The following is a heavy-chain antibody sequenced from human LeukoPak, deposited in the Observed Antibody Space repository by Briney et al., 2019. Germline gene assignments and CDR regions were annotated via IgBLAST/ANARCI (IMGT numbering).Heavy chain of an antibody. CDR1: GGSISSSSYY. Sequence: NTSETLSLTCTVSGGSISSSSYYWGWLRQPPGKGLEWIGSIYYSGSTYYNPSLKSRVTISVDTSKNQFSLKLSSVTAADTAVYYCARQWDYDFWSGLGYYYYGMDVWGQGTTVTVSS. J-gene: IGHJ6*02. D-gene: IGHD3-3*01. CDR2: IYYSGST. V-gene: IGHV4-39*01. CDR3: ARQWDYDFWSGLGYYYYGMDV.